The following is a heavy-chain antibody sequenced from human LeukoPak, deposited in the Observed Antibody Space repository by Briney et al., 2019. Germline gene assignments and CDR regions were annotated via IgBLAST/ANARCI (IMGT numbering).Heavy chain of an antibody. CDR2: IIPIFGTA. D-gene: IGHD3-16*02. CDR1: GGTFSSYA. V-gene: IGHV1-69*05. CDR3: AAAPSWGSYRYLDY. Sequence: GASVKVSCKASGGTFSSYAISWVRQAPGQGLEWMGRIIPIFGTANYAQKFQGRVTITTDESTSTAYTELSSLRSEDTAVYYCAAAPSWGSYRYLDYWGQGTLVTVSS. J-gene: IGHJ4*02.